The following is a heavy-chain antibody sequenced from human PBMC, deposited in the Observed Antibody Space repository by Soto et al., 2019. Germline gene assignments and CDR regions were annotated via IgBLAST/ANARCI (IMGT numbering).Heavy chain of an antibody. J-gene: IGHJ4*02. Sequence: QVQLVQSGAEVKKPGASVKVSCKASGYTFSSYGITWVRQAPGQRLEWMGWFNTYNGNTNYAQKLQGRVTITTDTSTSTAYMELRSLRSDDTAVYYCARERGGYSYGDYWGQGALVTVSS. CDR3: ARERGGYSYGDY. CDR2: FNTYNGNT. V-gene: IGHV1-18*01. D-gene: IGHD5-18*01. CDR1: GYTFSSYG.